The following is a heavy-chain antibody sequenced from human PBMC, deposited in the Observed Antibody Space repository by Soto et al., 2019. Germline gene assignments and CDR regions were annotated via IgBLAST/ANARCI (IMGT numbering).Heavy chain of an antibody. V-gene: IGHV3-9*01. D-gene: IGHD3-3*01. Sequence: PGGSLRLSCAASGFTFDYYAMHWVRQAPGRGLEWVSGISWNSGSIGYADSVKGRFTISRDNAKNSLYLQMNSLRAEDTALYYCAKDSEAIFDDRRWYGMDVWGQGTAVTVSS. CDR1: GFTFDYYA. J-gene: IGHJ6*02. CDR3: AKDSEAIFDDRRWYGMDV. CDR2: ISWNSGSI.